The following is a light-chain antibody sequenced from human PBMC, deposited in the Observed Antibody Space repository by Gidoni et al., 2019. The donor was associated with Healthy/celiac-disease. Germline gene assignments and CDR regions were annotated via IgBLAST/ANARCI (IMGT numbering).Light chain of an antibody. V-gene: IGKV1-39*01. CDR1: QSISSY. J-gene: IGKJ3*01. CDR2: AAS. CDR3: KQSYSTPRT. Sequence: DIQMTQSPSSLYASVGDRVTSTCRASQSISSYLNWYQQKPGKAPKRLIYAASSLQSGVPSRFSVSGSGRDFTLTIRRLQPEDFATYYCKQSYSTPRTFGPGTKVEIK.